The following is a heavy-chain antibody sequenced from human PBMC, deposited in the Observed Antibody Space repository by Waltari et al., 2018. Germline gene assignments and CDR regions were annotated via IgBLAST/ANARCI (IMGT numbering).Heavy chain of an antibody. CDR3: ARASRYCSSTSCYWSIAAARHFDY. V-gene: IGHV4-34*01. J-gene: IGHJ4*02. Sequence: QVQLQQWGAGLLKPSEPLSLTCAVYGGSFSGYYWSWIRQPPGSGVEWDGEINHSGSTNYNPSLKSRVTISVDTSKNQFSLKLSSVTAADTAVYYCARASRYCSSTSCYWSIAAARHFDYWGQGTLVTVSS. CDR2: INHSGST. D-gene: IGHD2-2*01. CDR1: GGSFSGYY.